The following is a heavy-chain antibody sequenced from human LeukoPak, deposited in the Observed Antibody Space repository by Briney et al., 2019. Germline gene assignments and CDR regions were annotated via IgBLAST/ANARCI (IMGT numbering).Heavy chain of an antibody. CDR1: GGSISPYY. J-gene: IGHJ4*02. D-gene: IGHD5-12*01. CDR2: MHSSGST. CDR3: ARMGGYSGYATH. V-gene: IGHV4-59*08. Sequence: SETLSLTCTVSGGSISPYYWSWIRQPPGKGLEWIGYMHSSGSTNSNPSLKSRATISVDTSKNQFSLKLSSVTAADTAVYYCARMGGYSGYATHWGQGSLVTVSS.